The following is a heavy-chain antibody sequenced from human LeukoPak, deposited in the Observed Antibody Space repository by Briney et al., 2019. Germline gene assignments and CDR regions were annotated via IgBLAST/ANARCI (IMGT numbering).Heavy chain of an antibody. Sequence: GGSLRLSCSASGFTFSSYAMHWVRQAPGKGLEYVSAISSNGGSTYYADSVKGRFTISRDNSKNTLYLQMSSLRAEDTAVYYCVEDQGTMVRGVIIKITYYYYGMDVWGQGTTVTVSS. J-gene: IGHJ6*02. CDR2: ISSNGGST. CDR1: GFTFSSYA. V-gene: IGHV3-64D*09. CDR3: VEDQGTMVRGVIIKITYYYYGMDV. D-gene: IGHD3-10*01.